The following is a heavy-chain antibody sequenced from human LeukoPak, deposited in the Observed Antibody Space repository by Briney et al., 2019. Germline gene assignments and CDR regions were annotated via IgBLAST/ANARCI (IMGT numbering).Heavy chain of an antibody. CDR1: GYHFINYP. D-gene: IGHD4-11*01. J-gene: IGHJ4*02. CDR2: ISPFNGQT. Sequence: ASVKVSCKASGYHFINYPISWVRQAPGQGLEWMGWISPFNGQTNYARNLQDRVTMTIDTTTSTASMELRGLRPDDTGVYYCARVWDYSPRGRFDDWGQGTRVIVSS. CDR3: ARVWDYSPRGRFDD. V-gene: IGHV1-18*04.